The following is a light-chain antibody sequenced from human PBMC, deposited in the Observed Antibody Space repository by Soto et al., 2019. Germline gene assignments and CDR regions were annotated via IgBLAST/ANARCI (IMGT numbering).Light chain of an antibody. CDR2: EVS. V-gene: IGLV2-18*02. CDR3: SSYTSSSTYV. J-gene: IGLJ1*01. CDR1: SSDVGSYNR. Sequence: QSALTQPPSVSGSPGQSVTISCTGTSSDVGSYNRVSWYQQPPGTAPKLMIYEVSNRPSGVPDRFSGSKSGNTASLTISGLQAEDEADYYCSSYTSSSTYVFGTGTKVTLL.